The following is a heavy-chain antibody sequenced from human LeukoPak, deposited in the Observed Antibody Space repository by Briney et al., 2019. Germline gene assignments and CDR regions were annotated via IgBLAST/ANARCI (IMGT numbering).Heavy chain of an antibody. CDR2: IWYSGNT. J-gene: IGHJ4*02. CDR1: GFSMRDGGYF. CDR3: ARLDDREKFDK. Sequence: SETLSLTCTVSGFSMRDGGYFWTWVRQLPGKGLEWIGYIWYSGNTFYNPSLKSRSTVSIDRSKNQFSLTLTSVTAADTAVYYCARLDDREKFDKWGQGTLVSVSS. V-gene: IGHV4-31*03. D-gene: IGHD3-22*01.